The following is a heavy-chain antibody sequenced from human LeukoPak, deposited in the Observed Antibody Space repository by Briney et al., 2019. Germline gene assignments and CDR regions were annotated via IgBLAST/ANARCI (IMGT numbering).Heavy chain of an antibody. CDR2: FYFSGST. J-gene: IGHJ4*02. CDR1: GISISGYY. D-gene: IGHD2-15*01. CDR3: ATFRGYCSGRSCYHFDY. V-gene: IGHV4-39*01. Sequence: SETLSLTCTVSGISISGYYWGWIGQPPGKGLEWIGSFYFSGSTYYNPSLKSRVTISVDTSKNQFSLKLSSVTAADTAVYYCATFRGYCSGRSCYHFDYWGQGTLVSVSS.